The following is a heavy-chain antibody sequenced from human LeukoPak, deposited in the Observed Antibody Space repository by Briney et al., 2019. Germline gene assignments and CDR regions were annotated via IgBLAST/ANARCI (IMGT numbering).Heavy chain of an antibody. V-gene: IGHV3-7*01. J-gene: IGHJ4*02. Sequence: GGSLRLSCAASGFTFSSYWMSWVRQAPGKGLEWVANINQNGGEKYYVDSVKGRFTISRDNAKNSLYLQMDSLGAEDTAVYYCATGRSCTTCYLPDYWGQGTLVTVSS. CDR2: INQNGGEK. CDR3: ATGRSCTTCYLPDY. CDR1: GFTFSSYW. D-gene: IGHD2-2*01.